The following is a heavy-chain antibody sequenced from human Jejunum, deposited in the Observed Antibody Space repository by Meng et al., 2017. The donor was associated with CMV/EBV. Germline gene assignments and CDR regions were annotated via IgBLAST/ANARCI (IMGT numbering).Heavy chain of an antibody. V-gene: IGHV4-4*02. CDR2: IYHSGST. CDR1: GGSISSSNW. J-gene: IGHJ4*02. D-gene: IGHD6-19*01. CDR3: ASFPPPGKQWLVTDY. Sequence: LQESGPGLVKPSGTPSLTCAVSGGSISSSNWWSWVRQPPGKGLEWIGEIYHSGSTNYNPSLKSRVTISVDKSKNQFSLKLSSVTAAETAVYYCASFPPPGKQWLVTDYWGQGTLVTASS.